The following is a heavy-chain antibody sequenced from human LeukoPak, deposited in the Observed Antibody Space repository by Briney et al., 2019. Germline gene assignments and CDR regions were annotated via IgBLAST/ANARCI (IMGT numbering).Heavy chain of an antibody. CDR1: GFTFSSYW. Sequence: GGSLRLSCAASGFTFSSYWMSWVRQAPGKGLEWVANIKQDGSEKYYVDSEKGRFTISRDNAKNSLYLQMNSLRAEDTAVYYCAKDRAITMIVVVTSAFDIWGQGTMVTVSS. D-gene: IGHD3-22*01. V-gene: IGHV3-7*03. J-gene: IGHJ3*02. CDR2: IKQDGSEK. CDR3: AKDRAITMIVVVTSAFDI.